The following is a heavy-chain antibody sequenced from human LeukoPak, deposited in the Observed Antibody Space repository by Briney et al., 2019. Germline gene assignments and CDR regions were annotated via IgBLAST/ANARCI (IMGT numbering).Heavy chain of an antibody. V-gene: IGHV1-18*01. Sequence: ASVKVSCKASGYTFTSYGISWVRQAPGQGLEWMGWISAYNGNTNYAQKLQGRVTMTTDTSTSTAYMELRSLRSDDTAVYYCARRAGIVARRGLQYYYYYGMDVWGQGTTVTVSS. CDR2: ISAYNGNT. CDR1: GYTFTSYG. CDR3: ARRAGIVARRGLQYYYYYGMDV. J-gene: IGHJ6*02. D-gene: IGHD6-6*01.